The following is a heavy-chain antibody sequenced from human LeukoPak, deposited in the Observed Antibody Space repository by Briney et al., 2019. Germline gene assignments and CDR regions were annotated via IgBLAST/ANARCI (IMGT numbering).Heavy chain of an antibody. CDR1: GFIFSRDS. D-gene: IGHD2-21*02. CDR2: ISSSSSYI. Sequence: PGGSLRLSCAASGFIFSRDSMNWVRQAPGKGLEWVSSISSSSSYIYYADSVKGRFTISRDNAKNSLYLQMNSLRAEDTAVYYCARDGMPCGGGDCYFLSPPDYWGQGTLVTVSS. J-gene: IGHJ4*02. V-gene: IGHV3-21*01. CDR3: ARDGMPCGGGDCYFLSPPDY.